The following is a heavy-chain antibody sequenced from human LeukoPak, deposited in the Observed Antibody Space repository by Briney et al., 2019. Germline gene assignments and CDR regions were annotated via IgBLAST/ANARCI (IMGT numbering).Heavy chain of an antibody. CDR3: ATGKAAGT. J-gene: IGHJ4*02. V-gene: IGHV3-7*01. CDR2: IKQDGSEK. CDR1: GFIFSNYA. Sequence: GGSLRLSCAASGFIFSNYAMHWVRQAPGKGLEWVANIKQDGSEKYYVDSVKGRFTISRDNAKNSLYLQMNSLRAEDTAVYYCATGKAAGTWGQGTLVTVSS. D-gene: IGHD6-13*01.